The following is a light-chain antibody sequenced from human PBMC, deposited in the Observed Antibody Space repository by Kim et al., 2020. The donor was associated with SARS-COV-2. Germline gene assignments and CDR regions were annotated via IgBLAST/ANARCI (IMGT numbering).Light chain of an antibody. Sequence: SLSPGERATLSCRASQSVSSYLAWYQQKPGQAPRLLIYDASNRATGIPARFSGSGSETDFTLTISSLEPEDFAVYYCQQRANRLTFGGGTKVDIK. CDR2: DAS. J-gene: IGKJ4*01. V-gene: IGKV3-11*01. CDR1: QSVSSY. CDR3: QQRANRLT.